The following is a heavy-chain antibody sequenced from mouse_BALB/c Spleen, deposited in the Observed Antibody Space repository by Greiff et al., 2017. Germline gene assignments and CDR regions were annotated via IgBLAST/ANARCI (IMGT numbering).Heavy chain of an antibody. CDR1: GFTFSSYD. V-gene: IGHV5-12-1*01. Sequence: EVKLVESGGGLVQPGGSRKLSCAASGFTFSSYDMSWVRQTPEKRLEWVAYISSGGGSTYYPDTVKGRFTISRDNAKNTLYLQMSSLKSEDTAMYYCARGGDYWGQGTSVTVSS. CDR3: ARGGDY. J-gene: IGHJ4*01. CDR2: ISSGGGST.